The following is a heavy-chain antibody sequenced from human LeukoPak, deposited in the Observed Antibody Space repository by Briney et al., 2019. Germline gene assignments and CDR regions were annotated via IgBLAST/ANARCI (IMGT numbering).Heavy chain of an antibody. CDR2: INAGNGNT. V-gene: IGHV1-3*01. J-gene: IGHJ6*02. Sequence: GASVKVSCKASGYTFTSYTIHWVRQAPGQRLEWMGWINAGNGNTKYSQKVQGRVTITRDTSASTAYMELSSLRSEDTAVYYCAREYYFGSGADFAYYGMDVWGQGTTVTVSS. D-gene: IGHD3-10*01. CDR3: AREYYFGSGADFAYYGMDV. CDR1: GYTFTSYT.